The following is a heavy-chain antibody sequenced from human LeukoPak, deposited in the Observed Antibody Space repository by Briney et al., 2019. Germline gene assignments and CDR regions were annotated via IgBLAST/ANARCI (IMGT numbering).Heavy chain of an antibody. CDR2: IYYSGST. V-gene: IGHV4-59*01. Sequence: SETLSLTCTVSGGSISSYYWSWIRQPPGKGLEWIGYIYYSGSTNYNPSLKSRVTISVDTSKNQFSLKLSSVTAADTAVYYCARARRHTARYSSSWYGGFDYWGQGTLVTVSS. J-gene: IGHJ4*02. CDR3: ARARRHTARYSSSWYGGFDY. CDR1: GGSISSYY. D-gene: IGHD6-13*01.